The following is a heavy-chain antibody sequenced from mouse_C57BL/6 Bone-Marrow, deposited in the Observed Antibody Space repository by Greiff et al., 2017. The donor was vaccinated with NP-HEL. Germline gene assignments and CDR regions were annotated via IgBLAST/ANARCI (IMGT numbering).Heavy chain of an antibody. CDR2: LDPSDSYT. D-gene: IGHD1-1*01. CDR3: ARSKAFTAVVATRYFDV. J-gene: IGHJ1*03. V-gene: IGHV1-50*01. Sequence: QVQLKQPGAELVKPGASVKLSCKASGYTFTSYWMQWVKQRPGQGLEWIGELDPSDSYTNYNQKFKGKATLTVDTSSSTAYMQLSSLTSEDSAVYYCARSKAFTAVVATRYFDVWGTGTTVTVSS. CDR1: GYTFTSYW.